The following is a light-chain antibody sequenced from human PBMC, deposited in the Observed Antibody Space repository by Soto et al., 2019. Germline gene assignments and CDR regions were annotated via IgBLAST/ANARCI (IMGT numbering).Light chain of an antibody. CDR3: QHYNNWPFT. CDR2: GAS. Sequence: EIVMTQSPATLSVSPGERATLSCRASQSVSSNLAWYQQKPGQAPSLLIYGASARATGIPARFSGSGSGTEFTLTISNLQSEDFAVYYCQHYNNWPFTVGQGTKVDIK. CDR1: QSVSSN. J-gene: IGKJ2*01. V-gene: IGKV3-15*01.